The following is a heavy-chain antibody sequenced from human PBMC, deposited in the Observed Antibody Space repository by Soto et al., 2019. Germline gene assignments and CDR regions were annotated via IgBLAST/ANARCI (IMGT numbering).Heavy chain of an antibody. CDR3: GRLEGLATISYYFDY. V-gene: IGHV1-3*01. Sequence: GASVKVSCKASGYTFTDCGLHWVRQAPGQGLEWMGWISAANGITKFSQKFQDRVTLTRDTSASTAYMELSSLRSEDTAVYYCGRLEGLATISYYFDYWGQGALVTVSS. CDR2: ISAANGIT. CDR1: GYTFTDCG. J-gene: IGHJ4*02. D-gene: IGHD3-9*01.